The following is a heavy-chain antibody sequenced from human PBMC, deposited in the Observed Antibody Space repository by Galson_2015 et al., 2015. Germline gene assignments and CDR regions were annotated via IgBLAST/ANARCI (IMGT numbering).Heavy chain of an antibody. CDR2: ISGSGGST. CDR1: GFTFSSYA. D-gene: IGHD1-7*01. J-gene: IGHJ5*02. Sequence: SLRLSCAASGFTFSSYAMSWVRQAPGKGLEWVSAISGSGGSTYYADSVKGRFTISRDNSKNTLYLQMNSLRAEDTAVYYCIGSRNWNYGFDPWGQGTLVTVSS. V-gene: IGHV3-23*01. CDR3: IGSRNWNYGFDP.